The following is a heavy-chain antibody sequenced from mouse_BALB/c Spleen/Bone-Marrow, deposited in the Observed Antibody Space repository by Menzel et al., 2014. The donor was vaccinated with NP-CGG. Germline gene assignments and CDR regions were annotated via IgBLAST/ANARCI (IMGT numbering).Heavy chain of an antibody. J-gene: IGHJ2*01. CDR2: INPDSSTI. D-gene: IGHD1-1*01. CDR3: ARHRYYGYSDY. V-gene: IGHV4-1*02. CDR1: GFDFSRYW. Sequence: EVKLLESGSGLVQPGGSLKLSCAASGFDFSRYWMSWVRQAPGKGLEWIGEINPDSSTINYTPSLKDKFIISRDNAKNTLYLHMSKVRSEDTALYYCARHRYYGYSDYWGQRATLTVSS.